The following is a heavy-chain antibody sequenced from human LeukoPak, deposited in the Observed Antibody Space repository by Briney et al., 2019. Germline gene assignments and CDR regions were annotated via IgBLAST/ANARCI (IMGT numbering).Heavy chain of an antibody. CDR1: GFTFRDYG. CDR2: VQSNLISK. CDR3: ARADPGYCSGGSCYFDY. Sequence: PGGSLRLSCAASGFTFRDYGMYWVRQAPGRGLEWVAYVQSNLISKHYADSVKGRFTISRDNFQNTLYLEMYYLRGEDTAVYYCARADPGYCSGGSCYFDYWGQGTLVTVSS. D-gene: IGHD2-15*01. J-gene: IGHJ4*02. V-gene: IGHV3-30*02.